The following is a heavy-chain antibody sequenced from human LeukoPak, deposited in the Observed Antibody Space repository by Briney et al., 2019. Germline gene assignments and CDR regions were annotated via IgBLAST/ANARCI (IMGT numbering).Heavy chain of an antibody. CDR2: IYYSGST. Sequence: SETLSLTCTVSSGSISSTTYYWGWIRQPPRKGLEWIGYIYYSGSTNYNPSLKSRVTISVDTSKNPFSLKLSSVTAADTAVYYCARDRVEYCSSTSCYGGHWFDPWGQGTLVTVSS. D-gene: IGHD2-2*01. CDR3: ARDRVEYCSSTSCYGGHWFDP. V-gene: IGHV4-61*01. CDR1: SGSISSTTYY. J-gene: IGHJ5*02.